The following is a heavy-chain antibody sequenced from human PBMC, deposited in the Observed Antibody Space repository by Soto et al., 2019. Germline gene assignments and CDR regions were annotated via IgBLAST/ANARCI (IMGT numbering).Heavy chain of an antibody. J-gene: IGHJ3*02. CDR1: GFTFSSYG. D-gene: IGHD2-21*02. CDR2: ISYDGSNT. CDR3: AKAMVVVTAISGGGGFDK. Sequence: GGSLRLSCAASGFTFSSYGMHWVLQAPGKGLEWVAVISYDGSNTYCADSVKGRFTISRDNSKNTLYLQMNSLRAEDTAVYYCAKAMVVVTAISGGGGFDKWGQGTLVTVSS. V-gene: IGHV3-30*18.